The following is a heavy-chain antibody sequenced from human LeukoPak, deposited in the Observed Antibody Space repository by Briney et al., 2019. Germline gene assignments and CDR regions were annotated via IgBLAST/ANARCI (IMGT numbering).Heavy chain of an antibody. CDR3: ARGLWFGELLHYGMDV. V-gene: IGHV1-69*01. CDR2: IIPIFGTA. J-gene: IGHJ6*04. CDR1: RGTFSSYA. Sequence: SVKVSCKASRGTFSSYAISWVRQAPGQGLEWMGGIIPIFGTANYAQKFQGRVTITADESTSTAYMELSSLRSEDTAVYYCARGLWFGELLHYGMDVWGKGTTVTVSS. D-gene: IGHD3-10*01.